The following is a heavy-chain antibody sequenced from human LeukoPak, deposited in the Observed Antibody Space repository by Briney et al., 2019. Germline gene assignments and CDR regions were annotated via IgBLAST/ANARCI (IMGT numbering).Heavy chain of an antibody. V-gene: IGHV4-34*01. CDR3: ARHGDSSGWYGLQDYFDY. CDR1: GGSFSGYY. J-gene: IGHJ4*02. Sequence: SETLSLTCAVYGGSFSGYYWSWIRQPPGKGLEWLGEINHSGSTNYNPSLKSRVTISVDTSKNQFSLKLSSVTAADTAVYYCARHGDSSGWYGLQDYFDYWGQGTLVTVSS. CDR2: INHSGST. D-gene: IGHD6-19*01.